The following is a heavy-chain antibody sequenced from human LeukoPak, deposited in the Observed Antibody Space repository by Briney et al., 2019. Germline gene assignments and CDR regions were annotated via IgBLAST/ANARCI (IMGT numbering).Heavy chain of an antibody. J-gene: IGHJ6*02. CDR2: ISGDGGST. Sequence: PGGSLRLSCAASGFTFSNYAMNWVRQAPGKGLEWVSLISGDGGSTYYADSVKGRFTISRDNSKNSLYLQMNSLRTEDTALYYCAKDGAIVVVPAAITDYYYGMDVWGQGTTVTVSS. CDR1: GFTFSNYA. CDR3: AKDGAIVVVPAAITDYYYGMDV. D-gene: IGHD2-2*02. V-gene: IGHV3-43*02.